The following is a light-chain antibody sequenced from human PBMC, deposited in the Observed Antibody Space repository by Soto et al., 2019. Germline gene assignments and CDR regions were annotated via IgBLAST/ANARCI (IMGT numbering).Light chain of an antibody. J-gene: IGLJ2*01. Sequence: NFMLTQPHSVSASPGKTVTISCTRSSGSIASNYVQWYQQRPGSSPTTVIYEDNPRPSGVPDRFSGSIDSSSNSASLTISGLKTEDEADYYCQSYDSSNVVFGGGTKLTVL. CDR1: SGSIASNY. V-gene: IGLV6-57*01. CDR2: EDN. CDR3: QSYDSSNVV.